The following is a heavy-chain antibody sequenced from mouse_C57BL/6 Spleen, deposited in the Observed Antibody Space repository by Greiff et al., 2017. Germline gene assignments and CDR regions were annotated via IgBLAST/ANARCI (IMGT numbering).Heavy chain of an antibody. CDR2: INPYNGDT. CDR3: AREGDYYGSSYCFDY. Sequence: EVQLQESGPELVKPGDSVKISCKASGYSFTGYFMNWVMQSHGKSLEWIGRINPYNGDTFYNQKFKGKATLTVDKSSSTADMELRSLTSEDSAVYYCAREGDYYGSSYCFDYWGQGTTLTVSS. V-gene: IGHV1-20*01. J-gene: IGHJ2*01. CDR1: GYSFTGYF. D-gene: IGHD1-1*01.